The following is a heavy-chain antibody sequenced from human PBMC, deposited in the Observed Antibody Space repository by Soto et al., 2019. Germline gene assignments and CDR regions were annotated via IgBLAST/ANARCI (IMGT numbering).Heavy chain of an antibody. Sequence: QVQVVESGGGVVQPGRSLRLSCAASGFSFSSYNMDWVRQAPGKGLEWVASISDDGAVKYYAYSVKGRFSISRDNAKNTVELQMNSLRAEDSAVYYCAKGDDKSGYYLAGGVEVW. CDR1: GFSFSSYN. J-gene: IGHJ6*01. D-gene: IGHD3-22*01. V-gene: IGHV3-30*18. CDR2: ISDDGAVK. CDR3: AKGDDKSGYYLAGGVEV.